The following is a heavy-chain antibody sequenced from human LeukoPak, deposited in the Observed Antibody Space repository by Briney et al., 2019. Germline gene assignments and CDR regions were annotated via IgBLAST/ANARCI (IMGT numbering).Heavy chain of an antibody. D-gene: IGHD3-10*01. CDR1: GYTFTSYG. CDR3: ATGFLLLTGDDAFDI. Sequence: GASVKVSCKASGYTFTSYGISWVRQAPGQGLEWMGWISAYNGNTNYAQKLQGRVTMTTDTSTSTAYMELRSLRSDDTAVYYCATGFLLLTGDDAFDIWGQGTMVTVSS. J-gene: IGHJ3*02. V-gene: IGHV1-18*01. CDR2: ISAYNGNT.